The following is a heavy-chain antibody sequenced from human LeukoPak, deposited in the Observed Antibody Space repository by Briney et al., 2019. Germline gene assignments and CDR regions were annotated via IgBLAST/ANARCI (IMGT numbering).Heavy chain of an antibody. CDR2: INPNSGDT. V-gene: IGHV1-2*02. Sequence: ASVKVSCKASGYTFTDYYMHWVRQAPGQGLEWMGWINPNSGDTNYAEKFQVRVTMTRDTSISTGYMELSRLSSDDAALYYCAKGIAPADTWPIDPDYPDYWGQGTLVTVSS. CDR3: AKGIAPADTWPIDPDYPDY. D-gene: IGHD6-13*01. CDR1: GYTFTDYY. J-gene: IGHJ4*02.